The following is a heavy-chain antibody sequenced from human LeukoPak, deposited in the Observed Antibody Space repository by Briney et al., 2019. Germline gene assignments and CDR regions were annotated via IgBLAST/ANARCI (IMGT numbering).Heavy chain of an antibody. D-gene: IGHD1-26*01. J-gene: IGHJ4*02. CDR3: ARLFHPALSGNYPFDY. CDR2: IYYSGST. V-gene: IGHV4-59*01. CDR1: GGSINSYY. Sequence: PSETLSLTCTDYGGSINSYYWSWIRQPPGKGLEWIAYIYYSGSTSYNPSLKSRVTISVDTSKNQFSLKLNSVTAADTAMYYCARLFHPALSGNYPFDYWGQGTLVTVSS.